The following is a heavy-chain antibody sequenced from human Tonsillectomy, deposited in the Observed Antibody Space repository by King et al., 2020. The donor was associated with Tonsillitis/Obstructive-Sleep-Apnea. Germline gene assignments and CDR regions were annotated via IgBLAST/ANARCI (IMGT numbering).Heavy chain of an antibody. D-gene: IGHD4-23*01. CDR1: GFTFSSYA. J-gene: IGHJ4*02. CDR2: ISDSGGST. CDR3: AKLYGGNSGSHFDY. Sequence: VQLVESGGGLVQSGGSLRLSCAASGFTFSSYAMSWVRQAPGKGLEWVSVISDSGGSTYYADSVKGRFTISRDNSKNTLYLQMNSLRAAATAVYYCAKLYGGNSGSHFDYWGQGTLVTVSS. V-gene: IGHV3-23*04.